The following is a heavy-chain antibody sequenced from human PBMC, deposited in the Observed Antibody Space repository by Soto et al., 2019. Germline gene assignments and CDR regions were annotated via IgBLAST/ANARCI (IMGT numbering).Heavy chain of an antibody. V-gene: IGHV1-69*01. D-gene: IGHD2-2*01. CDR1: GGTFSSYA. J-gene: IGHJ4*02. Sequence: QVQLVQSGAEVKKPGSSVKVSCKASGGTFSSYAISWVRQGPGQGLEWMGGIIPIVGTANYAQKFQGRVTITADESTSTAYMELSSLRSEDTAVYYCARGGYCSSTSCYFDYWGQGTLVTVSS. CDR3: ARGGYCSSTSCYFDY. CDR2: IIPIVGTA.